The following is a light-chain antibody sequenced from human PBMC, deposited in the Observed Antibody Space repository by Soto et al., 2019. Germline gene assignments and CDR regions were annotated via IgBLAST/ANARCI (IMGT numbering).Light chain of an antibody. V-gene: IGKV3D-20*02. J-gene: IGKJ5*01. CDR1: QSVSSSY. Sequence: EVVLTQSPGTLSLSPGERATLSCRASQSVSSSYLAWYQQKPGQAPRFLIYDASSRATGIPDRFSGSGSGTDFTLTISSLQSEDFAVYYCQQYKNWPLFGQGTRLEIK. CDR2: DAS. CDR3: QQYKNWPL.